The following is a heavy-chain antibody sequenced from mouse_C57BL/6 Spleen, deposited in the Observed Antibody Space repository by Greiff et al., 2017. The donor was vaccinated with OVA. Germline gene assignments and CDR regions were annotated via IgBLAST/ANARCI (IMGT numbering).Heavy chain of an antibody. D-gene: IGHD1-1*01. J-gene: IGHJ1*03. Sequence: VQLQQSGAELAKPGASVKLSCKASGYTFTSYWMHWVKQRPGQGLEWIGYINPSSGYTKYNQKFKGKATLTADKSSSTAYMQLSSLTYEDSAVYYCARGGILRGYFDVWGTGTTVTVSS. V-gene: IGHV1-7*01. CDR1: GYTFTSYW. CDR2: INPSSGYT. CDR3: ARGGILRGYFDV.